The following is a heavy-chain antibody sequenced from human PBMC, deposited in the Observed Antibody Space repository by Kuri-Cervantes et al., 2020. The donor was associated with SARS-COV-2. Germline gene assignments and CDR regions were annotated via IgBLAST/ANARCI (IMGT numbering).Heavy chain of an antibody. Sequence: GGSLRLSCAASGFSLSRYTMNWVRQAPGKALEWVSSISGSGSYIYYADPVKGRFTISKESGENSLYLHMNSLRGDDSAIYYCAKNGNCLTTSCYPHYYYYIEVWGRGTTVTVSS. V-gene: IGHV3-21*04. D-gene: IGHD2-2*01. J-gene: IGHJ6*03. CDR1: GFSLSRYT. CDR3: AKNGNCLTTSCYPHYYYYIEV. CDR2: ISGSGSYI.